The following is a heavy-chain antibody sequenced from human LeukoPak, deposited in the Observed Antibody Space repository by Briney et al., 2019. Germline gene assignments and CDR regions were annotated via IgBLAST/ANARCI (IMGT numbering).Heavy chain of an antibody. D-gene: IGHD3-16*01. CDR2: IKEDESAK. CDR3: ARAVDVADY. CDR1: GFIFTDHW. Sequence: GGSLRLSCVASGFIFTDHWMSWVRQAPGKGLDWVANIKEDESAKFYADSVRGRFIISRDNAKNSVYLEMNNLRVEDTAVYYCARAVDVADYWGQGTLVTVSS. J-gene: IGHJ4*02. V-gene: IGHV3-7*01.